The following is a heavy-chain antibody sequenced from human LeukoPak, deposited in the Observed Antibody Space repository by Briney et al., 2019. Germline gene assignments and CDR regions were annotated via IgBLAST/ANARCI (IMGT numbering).Heavy chain of an antibody. Sequence: GGSLRLSCAASGFTFSSYWMHWVRQVPGKGLVWVSRINTDGSSTSYADSVKGRFTISRDNAKNTPYLQMNSLRAEDTAVYYCAKDKIPGIAAAALDYWGQGTLVTVSS. D-gene: IGHD6-13*01. V-gene: IGHV3-74*01. CDR2: INTDGSST. CDR3: AKDKIPGIAAAALDY. CDR1: GFTFSSYW. J-gene: IGHJ4*02.